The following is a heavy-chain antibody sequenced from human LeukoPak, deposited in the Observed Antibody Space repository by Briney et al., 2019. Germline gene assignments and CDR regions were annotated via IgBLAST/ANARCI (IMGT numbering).Heavy chain of an antibody. CDR2: INPNSGGT. D-gene: IGHD3-22*01. CDR3: ARESKTMIVGWNWFDP. J-gene: IGHJ5*02. CDR1: GYTFTGYY. Sequence: GGSVKVSCKASGYTFTGYYMHWVRQAPGQGLEWMGWINPNSGGTNYAQKFQGRVTMTRDTSISTAYMELSRLRSDDTAVYYCARESKTMIVGWNWFDPWGQGTLVTVSS. V-gene: IGHV1-2*02.